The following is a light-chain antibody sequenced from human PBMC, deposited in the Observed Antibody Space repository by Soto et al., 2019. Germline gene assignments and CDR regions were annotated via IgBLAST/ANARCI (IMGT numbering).Light chain of an antibody. CDR1: SSNIGNNT. V-gene: IGLV1-51*01. J-gene: IGLJ1*01. Sequence: QSALTQPPSASGTPGQRVTISCSGSSSNIGNNTVTWYQQLPGTAPKLLIYNNNKRPSGIPDRFSGSKSGTSATLGITGLQTGDEADYYCGTWDSSLSAYVFGTGTKVTVL. CDR2: NNN. CDR3: GTWDSSLSAYV.